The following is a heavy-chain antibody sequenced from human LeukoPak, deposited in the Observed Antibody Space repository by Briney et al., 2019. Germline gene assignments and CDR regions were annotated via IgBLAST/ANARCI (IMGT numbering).Heavy chain of an antibody. V-gene: IGHV4-34*01. D-gene: IGHD3-22*01. CDR1: GGCFSGYY. CDR3: ARRGSGYYYGEHFQQ. CDR2: INHSGST. J-gene: IGHJ1*01. Sequence: PSETLSLTCAVYGGCFSGYYWSWIRQPPGKGLECIGEINHSGSTNYNPSLKSRVTISVDTSKNQFSLRLTSVTAADTAVYYCARRGSGYYYGEHFQQWGQGTLVTVSS.